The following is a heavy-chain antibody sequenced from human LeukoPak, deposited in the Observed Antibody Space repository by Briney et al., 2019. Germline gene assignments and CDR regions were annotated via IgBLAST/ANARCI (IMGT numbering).Heavy chain of an antibody. CDR3: AGAMVRGVINAFDI. CDR2: IYSGGST. CDR1: GFTVSSNY. D-gene: IGHD3-10*01. Sequence: GGSLRLSCAASGFTVSSNYMSWVRQAPGEGLEWVSVIYSGGSTYYADSVKGRFTISRDNSKNTLYLQMNSLRAEDTAVYYCAGAMVRGVINAFDIWGQGTMDTVSS. J-gene: IGHJ3*02. V-gene: IGHV3-66*01.